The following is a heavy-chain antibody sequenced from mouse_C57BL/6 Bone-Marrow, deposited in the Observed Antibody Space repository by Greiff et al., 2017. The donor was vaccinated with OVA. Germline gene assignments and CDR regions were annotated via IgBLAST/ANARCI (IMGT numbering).Heavy chain of an antibody. CDR3: ARTRGGYSMDD. CDR2: ILPGSGST. J-gene: IGHJ4*01. Sequence: QVQLQQSGPELVKPGASVKISCKASGYTFTGYWIEWVKQRPGHGLEWIGEILPGSGSTNYNEKFKGKATFTADTSSNTAYMQSSSLTTEDSAIDYCARTRGGYSMDDWGQGTSVTVSS. V-gene: IGHV1-9*01. CDR1: GYTFTGYW.